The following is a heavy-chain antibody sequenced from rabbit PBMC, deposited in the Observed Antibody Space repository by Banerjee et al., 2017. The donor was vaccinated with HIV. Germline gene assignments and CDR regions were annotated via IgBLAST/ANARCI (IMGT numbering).Heavy chain of an antibody. J-gene: IGHJ4*01. Sequence: QEQLVESGGGLVQPGGSLTLTCTASGFDFSSYGVSWVRQAPGKGLEWIGYIDPFFGTTYYATWVNGRFTISRHNAQNTLYLQLNSLTAADTATYFCVRAAYYDHGDPGHAYLWGPGTLVTDS. CDR3: VRAAYYDHGDPGHAYL. D-gene: IGHD2-1*01. CDR1: GFDFSSYG. V-gene: IGHV1S47*01. CDR2: IDPFFGTT.